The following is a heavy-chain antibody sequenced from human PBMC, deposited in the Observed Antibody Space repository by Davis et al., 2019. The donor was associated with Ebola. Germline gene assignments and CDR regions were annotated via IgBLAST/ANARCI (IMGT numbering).Heavy chain of an antibody. CDR1: GGSISSSSYS. J-gene: IGHJ3*02. CDR2: IHDSGST. V-gene: IGHV4-39*01. D-gene: IGHD1-1*01. CDR3: ARQGNWIAADGFDI. Sequence: SETLSLTCTVSGGSISSSSYSWGWIRQPPGKGLDWIATIHDSGSTYYNPSLKSRVTISLDTSKKQFSLKLSSVTAADTAVYYCARQGNWIAADGFDIWGQGTLVTVSS.